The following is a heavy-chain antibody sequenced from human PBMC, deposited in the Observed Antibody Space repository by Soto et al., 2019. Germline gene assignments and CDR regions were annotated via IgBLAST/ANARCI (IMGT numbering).Heavy chain of an antibody. CDR1: GFTFSDSW. Sequence: EVQLVESGGGLVQPGGSLKLSCTASGFTFSDSWMTWVRQAPGQGLEWVARIKPDESEKKYADSVKGRFSISRDNAKNSMYLQMDSLRGEDTAVYYCVRGGSNYASWGQVTLVTVSS. CDR2: IKPDESEK. CDR3: VRGGSNYAS. D-gene: IGHD4-4*01. J-gene: IGHJ5*02. V-gene: IGHV3-7*01.